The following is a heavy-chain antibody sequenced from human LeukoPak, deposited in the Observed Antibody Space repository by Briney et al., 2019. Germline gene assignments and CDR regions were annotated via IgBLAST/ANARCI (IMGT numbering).Heavy chain of an antibody. Sequence: GGSLRLSCAASGFTFSHFWMSWVRQAPGKGLEWVAYIKKTGSETYYVDSVKGRFTISRDNAQNSLYLQMNSLRAEDTAVYYCARDRGYYVFDYWGQGTLVTVSS. CDR2: IKKTGSET. D-gene: IGHD3-22*01. CDR1: GFTFSHFW. CDR3: ARDRGYYVFDY. J-gene: IGHJ4*02. V-gene: IGHV3-7*01.